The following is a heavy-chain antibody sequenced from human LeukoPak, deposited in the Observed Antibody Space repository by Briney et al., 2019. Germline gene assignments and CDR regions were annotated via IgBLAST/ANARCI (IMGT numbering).Heavy chain of an antibody. D-gene: IGHD3-22*01. Sequence: GGSRRLSCAASGFTFSSYSMNWVRQAPGKGLEWVSSISSSSSYIYYADSVKGRFTISRDNAKNSLYLQMNSLRAEDTAVYHCARPLDYYDSSGYDGRWGQGTLVTVSS. CDR2: ISSSSSYI. J-gene: IGHJ4*02. CDR3: ARPLDYYDSSGYDGR. V-gene: IGHV3-21*01. CDR1: GFTFSSYS.